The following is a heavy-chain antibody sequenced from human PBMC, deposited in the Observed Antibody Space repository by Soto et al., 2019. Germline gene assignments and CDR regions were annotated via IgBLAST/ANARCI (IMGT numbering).Heavy chain of an antibody. CDR2: IYYSGST. CDR3: ARRGGSGWSCFDY. V-gene: IGHV4-39*01. J-gene: IGHJ4*02. Sequence: QLQLQESGPGLVKPSETLSLTCTVSGGSISSSSYYWGWIRQPPGKGLEWIGSIYYSGSTYYNPSLKRRVTISVDTSKNQFSLKLSSVTAADTAVYYCARRGGSGWSCFDYWGQGTLVTVSS. D-gene: IGHD6-19*01. CDR1: GGSISSSSYY.